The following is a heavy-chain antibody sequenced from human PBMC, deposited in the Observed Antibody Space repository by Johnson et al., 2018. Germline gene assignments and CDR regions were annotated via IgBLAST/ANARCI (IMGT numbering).Heavy chain of an antibody. Sequence: QVQLVQSGGGVVQPGRSLRLSCAASGFTFSSYGRHWVRRAPGKGLEWVAVISYDGSNKYYADSEKGRFTISRDNSRNTLYLQMNNRRAEDTAVYYCAKDGDILTGPSDAFDIWGQGTMVTVSS. V-gene: IGHV3-30*18. CDR2: ISYDGSNK. CDR3: AKDGDILTGPSDAFDI. J-gene: IGHJ3*02. CDR1: GFTFSSYG. D-gene: IGHD3-9*01.